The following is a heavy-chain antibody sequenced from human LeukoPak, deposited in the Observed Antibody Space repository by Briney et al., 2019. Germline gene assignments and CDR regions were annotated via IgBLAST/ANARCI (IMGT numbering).Heavy chain of an antibody. CDR3: AKVTGAYGTTGFNYGMDV. CDR1: GFTFSRYG. Sequence: GGSLRLSCAASGFTFSRYGMHWVRQAPGKGLEWVAVISYDGSNEYYADSVKGRFTISRDNSKNTLYLQMNSLRAEDTAVYYCAKVTGAYGTTGFNYGMDVWGQGTTVTVSS. J-gene: IGHJ6*02. CDR2: ISYDGSNE. D-gene: IGHD4-17*01. V-gene: IGHV3-30*18.